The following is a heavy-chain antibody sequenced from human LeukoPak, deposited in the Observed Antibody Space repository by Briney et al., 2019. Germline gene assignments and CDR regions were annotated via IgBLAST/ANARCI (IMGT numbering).Heavy chain of an antibody. V-gene: IGHV3-13*01. CDR3: ARGSGTYYVTDFDY. D-gene: IGHD1-26*01. Sequence: GGSLRLSCVASGFTFSSYDMHWVRHATGKGLEWVSTTGTDGDTYYPGSVKGRFTVSRENAKNSLYLQMNSLRAEDTAIYYWARGSGTYYVTDFDYWGQGTLVTVSS. CDR2: TGTDGDT. CDR1: GFTFSSYD. J-gene: IGHJ4*02.